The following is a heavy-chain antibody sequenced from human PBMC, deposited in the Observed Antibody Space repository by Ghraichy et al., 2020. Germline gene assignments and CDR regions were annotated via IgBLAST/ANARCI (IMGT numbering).Heavy chain of an antibody. Sequence: ASVKVSCKASGYTFTSYGISWVRQAPGQGLEWMGWISAYNGNTNYAQKLQGRVTMTTDTSTSTAYMELRSLRSDDTAVYYCARDPYYDFWSGYFGGHYPWYFDLWGRGTLVTVSS. CDR2: ISAYNGNT. CDR1: GYTFTSYG. V-gene: IGHV1-18*04. D-gene: IGHD3-3*01. J-gene: IGHJ2*01. CDR3: ARDPYYDFWSGYFGGHYPWYFDL.